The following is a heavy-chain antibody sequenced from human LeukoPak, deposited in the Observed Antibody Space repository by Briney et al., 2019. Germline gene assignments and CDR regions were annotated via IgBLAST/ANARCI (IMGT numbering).Heavy chain of an antibody. CDR1: GGSINSYY. J-gene: IGHJ6*02. V-gene: IGHV4-59*01. CDR3: ARDLRYYGMDV. CDR2: ISYSGST. Sequence: PSETLSLTCTVSGGSINSYYWSWIRQPPGKGLEWIGYISYSGSTDSNPSLKSRVTISLDTSKNQFSLKLTSVTAADTAVYYCARDLRYYGMDVWGQGTTVTVSS.